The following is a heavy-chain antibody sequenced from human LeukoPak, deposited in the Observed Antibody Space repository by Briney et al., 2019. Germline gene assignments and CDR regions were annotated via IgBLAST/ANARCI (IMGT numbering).Heavy chain of an antibody. CDR2: ISTYNGNT. Sequence: ASVKVSCKASSYTFTIYGISWVRQAPGQGLEWMGWISTYNGNTNYAQKLQGRVTMTTDTSTSTAYMELRSLRSDDTAVYYCARVEWELPVDYWGQGTLVTVSS. V-gene: IGHV1-18*01. CDR1: SYTFTIYG. J-gene: IGHJ4*02. CDR3: ARVEWELPVDY. D-gene: IGHD1-26*01.